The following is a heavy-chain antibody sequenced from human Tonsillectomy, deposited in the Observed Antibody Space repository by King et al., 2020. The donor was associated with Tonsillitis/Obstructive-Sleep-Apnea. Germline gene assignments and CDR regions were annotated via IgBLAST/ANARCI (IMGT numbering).Heavy chain of an antibody. CDR2: ISYDGYNK. V-gene: IGHV3-30*04. CDR3: SREVGYCSGARCSAGFDY. J-gene: IGHJ4*02. Sequence: VQLVESGGGVVQPGRSLRLSCAASGFTFRSYAMQWVRQAPGKGLEWVAVISYDGYNKYYSDSVKGRFTISRDSSKNTLYLQMSSLRAVATAVYYCSREVGYCSGARCSAGFDYWGQGTLVTVSS. D-gene: IGHD2-2*01. CDR1: GFTFRSYA.